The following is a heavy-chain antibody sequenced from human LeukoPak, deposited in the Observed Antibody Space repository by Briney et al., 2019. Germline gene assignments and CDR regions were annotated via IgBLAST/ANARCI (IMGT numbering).Heavy chain of an antibody. J-gene: IGHJ5*02. Sequence: PGGSLRLSCAASGFTFSSYAMSWVRQAPGKGLEWVSAISNSGVSTYYADSVKGRFTISRDNSKNTLYLQMNSLRAEDTAVYYCAKDRGTVGAQPRFDPWGQGTLVTVSS. D-gene: IGHD1-26*01. CDR1: GFTFSSYA. CDR2: ISNSGVST. V-gene: IGHV3-23*01. CDR3: AKDRGTVGAQPRFDP.